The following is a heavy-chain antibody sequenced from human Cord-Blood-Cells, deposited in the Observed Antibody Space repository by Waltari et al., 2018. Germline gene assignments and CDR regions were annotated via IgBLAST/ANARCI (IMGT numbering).Heavy chain of an antibody. Sequence: QVQLQQWGAGLLTPSETLSLTCAVYGGSFSGYYWSWIRQPPGKGLEWIGEINHSGTTNYNPTLKGRVTISVDTSNNQFCLNLSSVTAADTAVYYCARGGRGYSGYSYYFDYWGQGTLVTVSA. CDR3: ARGGRGYSGYSYYFDY. V-gene: IGHV4-34*01. D-gene: IGHD5-12*01. CDR1: GGSFSGYY. J-gene: IGHJ4*02. CDR2: INHSGTT.